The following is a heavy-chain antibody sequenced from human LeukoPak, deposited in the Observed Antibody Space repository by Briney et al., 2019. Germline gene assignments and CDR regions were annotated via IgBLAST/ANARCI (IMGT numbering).Heavy chain of an antibody. J-gene: IGHJ4*02. V-gene: IGHV4-39*07. D-gene: IGHD4/OR15-4a*01. CDR2: IYYSGST. Sequence: SETLSLTCTVSGGSISSSSYYWGWIRQPPGKGLEWIGSIYYSGSTNYNPSLKSRVTISVDTSKNQFSLKLSSVTAADTAVYYCARSRQGVLTLDYWGQGTLVTVSS. CDR1: GGSISSSSYY. CDR3: ARSRQGVLTLDY.